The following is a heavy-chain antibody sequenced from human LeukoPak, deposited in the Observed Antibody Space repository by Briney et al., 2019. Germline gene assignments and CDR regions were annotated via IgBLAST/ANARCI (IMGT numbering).Heavy chain of an antibody. CDR3: AISWQQLPPGSVDY. J-gene: IGHJ4*02. V-gene: IGHV1-69*04. Sequence: GASVKVSCKTSGGNFSNYAISWLRQDPRQGLKWMGRIIPILGIANYAQKFQGRVTITADESTSTAYMELSSLRSEDTAVYYCAISWQQLPPGSVDYWGQGTLVTVSS. CDR1: GGNFSNYA. CDR2: IIPILGIA. D-gene: IGHD6-13*01.